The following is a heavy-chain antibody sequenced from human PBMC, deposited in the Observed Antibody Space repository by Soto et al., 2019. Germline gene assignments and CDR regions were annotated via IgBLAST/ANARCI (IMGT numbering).Heavy chain of an antibody. V-gene: IGHV3-23*01. Sequence: GSLRLSFAASGLSFSSYAMSWVRQAPGKGLEWVSAISGSGGSTYYADSVKGRFTISRDNSKNTLYLQMNSLRAEDTDVYYCAKDQDGSSADWGQGTLVTVSS. J-gene: IGHJ4*02. CDR3: AKDQDGSSAD. D-gene: IGHD6-6*01. CDR1: GLSFSSYA. CDR2: ISGSGGST.